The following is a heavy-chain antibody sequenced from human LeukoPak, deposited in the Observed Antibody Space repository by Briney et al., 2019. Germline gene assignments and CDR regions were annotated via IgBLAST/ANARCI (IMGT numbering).Heavy chain of an antibody. CDR2: ISGSGGST. J-gene: IGHJ3*02. V-gene: IGHV3-23*01. D-gene: IGHD6-13*01. Sequence: GGSLRLSCAASGFTFSSYAMSWVRQAPGKGLEWVSAISGSGGSTYYADSVKGRFTISRDNSKNTLYLQMNSLRAEDTAVYYCAKLSGIAAAGTVRDHDAFDIWGQGTMVTVSS. CDR3: AKLSGIAAAGTVRDHDAFDI. CDR1: GFTFSSYA.